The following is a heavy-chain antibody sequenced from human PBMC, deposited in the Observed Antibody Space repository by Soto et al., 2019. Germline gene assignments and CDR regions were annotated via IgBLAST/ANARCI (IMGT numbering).Heavy chain of an antibody. CDR2: ISSSTSAI. V-gene: IGHV3-48*02. D-gene: IGHD3-22*01. Sequence: EVQLVESGGGLVQPGGSLRLSCAASGFTFNTYSMNWVRQAPGKGLEWVSYISSSTSAIYYADSVKGRFTTSRDNAKNSLFLQMNSLRDEDSAVYYCARRRDYYARSGNWYFDLWGRGTLVTVSS. CDR1: GFTFNTYS. CDR3: ARRRDYYARSGNWYFDL. J-gene: IGHJ2*01.